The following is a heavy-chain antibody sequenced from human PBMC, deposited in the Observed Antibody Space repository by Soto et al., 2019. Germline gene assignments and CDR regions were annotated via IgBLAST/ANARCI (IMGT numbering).Heavy chain of an antibody. Sequence: ASVKVSCKASGFTFTSSAMQWVRQARGQRLEWIGWIVVGSGNTNYAQKFQERVTITRDMSTSTAYMELSSLRSEDTAVYYCAAAITMVRGVIIPLFDFWGQGTLVTVSS. CDR3: AAAITMVRGVIIPLFDF. D-gene: IGHD3-10*01. V-gene: IGHV1-58*02. CDR1: GFTFTSSA. J-gene: IGHJ4*02. CDR2: IVVGSGNT.